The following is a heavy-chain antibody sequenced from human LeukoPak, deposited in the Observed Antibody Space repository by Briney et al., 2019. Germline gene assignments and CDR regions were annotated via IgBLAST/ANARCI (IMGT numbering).Heavy chain of an antibody. V-gene: IGHV4-39*01. D-gene: IGHD3-3*01. CDR3: VRHDGRGGNTMGALDS. CDR2: MCYSGST. J-gene: IGHJ4*02. Sequence: SETLSLTCSVSGGSISTSGYYWGWIRQPPGKGLEYIGSMCYSGSTDYNPSLKSRVTISVATSTNQFSLQLNSVTAADTAVYYCVRHDGRGGNTMGALDSWGQGSLVTVSS. CDR1: GGSISTSGYY.